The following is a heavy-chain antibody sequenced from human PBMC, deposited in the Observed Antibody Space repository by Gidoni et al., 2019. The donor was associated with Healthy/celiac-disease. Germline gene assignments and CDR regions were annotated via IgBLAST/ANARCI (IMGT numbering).Heavy chain of an antibody. CDR2: ISSSSNTI. D-gene: IGHD2-15*01. CDR1: GFTFRSYS. J-gene: IGHJ4*02. Sequence: EVQLVESGGGLVQPGGSLRLSFAASGFTFRSYSMNWVRQAPGKGLEWVSYISSSSNTIYYADAVKGRFTISRDTAKNSLYLQMNSLRDEDTAVYYCARDSCSGGSCYLKYWGQGILVTVSS. V-gene: IGHV3-48*02. CDR3: ARDSCSGGSCYLKY.